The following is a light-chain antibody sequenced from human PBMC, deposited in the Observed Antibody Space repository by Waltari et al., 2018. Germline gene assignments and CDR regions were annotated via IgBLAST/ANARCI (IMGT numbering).Light chain of an antibody. J-gene: IGKJ5*01. Sequence: AIQLTQSPSSLSASVGDRVTITCRASQGINIALAWYQQKPGKAPKLLIYVASSLDRGVPSRFSGSGYWTDFTLTISSLQPEDFATYYCQQFKSFLITFGQGTRLEIK. CDR3: QQFKSFLIT. CDR1: QGINIA. CDR2: VAS. V-gene: IGKV1-13*02.